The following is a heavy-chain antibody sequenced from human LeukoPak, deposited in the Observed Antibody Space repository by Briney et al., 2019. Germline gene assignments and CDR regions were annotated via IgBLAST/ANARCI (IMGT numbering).Heavy chain of an antibody. V-gene: IGHV4-61*02. D-gene: IGHD3-10*01. CDR2: IYTSGST. CDR1: GDSISNGSYF. CDR3: PIGLEWFDP. Sequence: PSQTLSLTCTVSGDSISNGSYFWRWFRQPAGKGLEWIGRIYTSGSTNYNPSLKNRVTISVDTCKNQFSLKLSSVTAEDTVVYCFPIGLEWFDPWGQGTLVTVSS. J-gene: IGHJ5*02.